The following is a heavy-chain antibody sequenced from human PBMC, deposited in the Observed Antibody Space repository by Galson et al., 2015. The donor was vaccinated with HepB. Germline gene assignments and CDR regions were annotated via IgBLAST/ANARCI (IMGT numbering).Heavy chain of an antibody. CDR1: GFTFSSYG. Sequence: LRLSCAASGFTFSSYGMHWVRQAPGKGLEWVAVISYDGSNKYYADSVKGRFTISRDNSKNTLYLQMNSLRAEDTAVYYCARPGGSGWTDEIDYWGRGTLVTVSS. V-gene: IGHV3-30*03. CDR2: ISYDGSNK. CDR3: ARPGGSGWTDEIDY. J-gene: IGHJ2*01. D-gene: IGHD6-19*01.